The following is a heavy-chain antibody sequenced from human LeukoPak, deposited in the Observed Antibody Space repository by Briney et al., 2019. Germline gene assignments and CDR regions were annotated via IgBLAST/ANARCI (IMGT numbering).Heavy chain of an antibody. Sequence: SETLSLTCTVSGGSISSSSSYWGWIRQPPGKGLEWIGSIYYSGSTYYNPSLKSRVTISVDTSKNQFSLKLSSVTAADTAVYYCARGYYYDSSGYYPRSRGAYFDYWGQGTLVTVSS. CDR1: GGSISSSSSY. J-gene: IGHJ4*02. D-gene: IGHD3-22*01. CDR2: IYYSGST. CDR3: ARGYYYDSSGYYPRSRGAYFDY. V-gene: IGHV4-39*01.